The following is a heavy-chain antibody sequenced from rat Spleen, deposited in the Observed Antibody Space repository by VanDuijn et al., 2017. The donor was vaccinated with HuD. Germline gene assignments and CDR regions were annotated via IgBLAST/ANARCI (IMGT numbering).Heavy chain of an antibody. CDR3: TTYSDYATSPFPY. Sequence: EVELVESGGGLIQPGSPLKLSCVASGFTFNNYWMTWIRQAPGKGLEWVASITNAAGKVHYPDSVKGRFTISRDIAKSTLYLQMDSLMSEDTATYYCTTYSDYATSPFPYWGRGTLVTVSS. V-gene: IGHV5-31*01. J-gene: IGHJ3*01. CDR1: GFTFNNYW. D-gene: IGHD1-6*01. CDR2: ITNAAGKV.